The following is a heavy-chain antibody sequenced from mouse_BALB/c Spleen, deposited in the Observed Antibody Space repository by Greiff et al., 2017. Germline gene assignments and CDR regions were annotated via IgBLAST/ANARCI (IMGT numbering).Heavy chain of an antibody. CDR2: ISNGGGST. V-gene: IGHV5-12-2*01. D-gene: IGHD2-4*01. CDR1: GFTFSSYT. J-gene: IGHJ4*01. Sequence: EVQRVESGGGLVQPGGSLKLSCAASGFTFSSYTMSWVRQTPEKRLEWVAYISNGGGSTYYPDTVKGRFTISRDNAKNTLYLQMSSLKSEDTAMYYCARIYYDYVWAMDYWGQGTSVTVSS. CDR3: ARIYYDYVWAMDY.